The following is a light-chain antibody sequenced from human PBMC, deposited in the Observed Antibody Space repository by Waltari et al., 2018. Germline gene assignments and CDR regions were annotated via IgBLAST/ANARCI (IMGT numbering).Light chain of an antibody. V-gene: IGLV2-14*01. CDR1: SSDIGRYNY. CDR3: SSYTSSNTWV. CDR2: DVS. Sequence: QSALTQPASVSVSPGQSITIPCTGISSDIGRYNYVSWYQQHPATAPKLIIYDVSERPSGVSNRFSASKSGDTASLTISGLQAEDEADYYCSSYTSSNTWVFGGGTKVTVL. J-gene: IGLJ3*02.